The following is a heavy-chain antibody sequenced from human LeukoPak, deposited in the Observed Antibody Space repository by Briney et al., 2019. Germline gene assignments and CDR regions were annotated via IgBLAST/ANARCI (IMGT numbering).Heavy chain of an antibody. V-gene: IGHV1-69*13. CDR3: ARGGSSTFGGVIVPPYYYYYMDV. CDR2: IIPIFGTA. Sequence: GASVKVSCKASGGTFSSYAISWVRQAPGQGLEWTGGIIPIFGTANYAQKFQGRVTITADESTSTAYMELSSLRSEDTAVYYCARGGSSTFGGVIVPPYYYYYMDVWGKGTTVTISS. CDR1: GGTFSSYA. J-gene: IGHJ6*03. D-gene: IGHD3-16*02.